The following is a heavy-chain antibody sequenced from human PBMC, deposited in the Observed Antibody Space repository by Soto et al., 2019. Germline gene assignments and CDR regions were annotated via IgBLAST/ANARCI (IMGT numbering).Heavy chain of an antibody. J-gene: IGHJ4*02. CDR1: GFTFSRYS. D-gene: IGHD3-22*01. CDR2: ISYDETNE. Sequence: QVQLVESGGGVVQPGRSLRLSCAASGFTFSRYSMHWVRQAPGKGLEWVAAISYDETNESYADSLKGRFTISRDTSKNTLFLQMNSLRPEDTAVYFCSRAPFDSSGNFGYWGQGALVTVSS. CDR3: SRAPFDSSGNFGY. V-gene: IGHV3-30-3*01.